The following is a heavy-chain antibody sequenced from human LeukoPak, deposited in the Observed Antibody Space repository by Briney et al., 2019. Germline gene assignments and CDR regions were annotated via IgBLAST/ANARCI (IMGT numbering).Heavy chain of an antibody. V-gene: IGHV4-34*01. CDR2: INHSGST. CDR1: GGSFSGYY. Sequence: SETLSLTRAVYGGSFSGYYWSWIRQPPGKGLEWIGEINHSGSTNYNPSLKSRVTISVDTSKNQFSLKLSSVTAADTAVYYCARQRYDGSYYYYYYMDVWGKGTTVTISS. D-gene: IGHD1-26*01. J-gene: IGHJ6*03. CDR3: ARQRYDGSYYYYYYMDV.